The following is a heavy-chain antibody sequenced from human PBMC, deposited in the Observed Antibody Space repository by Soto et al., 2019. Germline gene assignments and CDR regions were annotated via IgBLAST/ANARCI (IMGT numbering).Heavy chain of an antibody. Sequence: SETLSLTCTVSGGSISSYYWSWIRQPPGKGLEWIGYIYYSGSTNYNPSLKSRVTMSVDTSKNQFSLKLSSVTAADTAVYYCVRGGAYDSGSIYDSWGQGTLVTVSS. V-gene: IGHV4-59*01. D-gene: IGHD3-10*01. CDR2: IYYSGST. CDR1: GGSISSYY. J-gene: IGHJ4*02. CDR3: VRGGAYDSGSIYDS.